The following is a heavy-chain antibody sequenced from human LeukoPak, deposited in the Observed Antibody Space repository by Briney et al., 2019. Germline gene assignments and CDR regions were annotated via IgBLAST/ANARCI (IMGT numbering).Heavy chain of an antibody. CDR2: INWNGGST. CDR1: GFTFDDYG. V-gene: IGHV3-20*01. J-gene: IGHJ4*02. Sequence: GGSLRLSCAASGFTFDDYGMSWVRQAPGKGLEWVSGINWNGGSTGYADSVKGRFTISRDNAKNSLYLQTNSLRAEDTALYHCARFQRRCGSSTSCLYFDYWGQGTLVTVSS. CDR3: ARFQRRCGSSTSCLYFDY. D-gene: IGHD2-2*01.